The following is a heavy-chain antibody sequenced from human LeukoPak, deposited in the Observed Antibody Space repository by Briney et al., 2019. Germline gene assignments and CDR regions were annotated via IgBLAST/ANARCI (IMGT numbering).Heavy chain of an antibody. CDR3: ARDVIAAAGNRGGLWY. J-gene: IGHJ4*02. V-gene: IGHV3-30*04. Sequence: PGRSLRLSCAASGFTFSSYAMHWVRQAPGKGLEWLAVISYDGSNKYYADSVKGRFTISRDNSKNTLYLQMNSLRAEDTAVYYCARDVIAAAGNRGGLWYWGQGTLVTVSS. CDR2: ISYDGSNK. CDR1: GFTFSSYA. D-gene: IGHD6-13*01.